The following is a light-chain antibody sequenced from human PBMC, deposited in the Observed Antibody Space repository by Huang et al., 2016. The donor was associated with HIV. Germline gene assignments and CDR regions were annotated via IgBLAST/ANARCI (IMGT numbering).Light chain of an antibody. J-gene: IGKJ1*01. Sequence: EIVMTQSPATLSVSPGERATLSCRASQSVSSNLAWYQPKPGQAPRLLIYAASTRATGIPARFSGSGSGTEFTRTISSLQSEDFAVYYCQQYNNWPRTFGQGTKVEIK. V-gene: IGKV3-15*01. CDR1: QSVSSN. CDR3: QQYNNWPRT. CDR2: AAS.